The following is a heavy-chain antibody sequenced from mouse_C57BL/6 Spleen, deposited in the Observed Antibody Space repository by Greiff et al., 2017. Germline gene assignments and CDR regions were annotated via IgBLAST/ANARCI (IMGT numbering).Heavy chain of an antibody. CDR3: TSRIYDGYCNYYAMDY. J-gene: IGHJ4*01. D-gene: IGHD2-3*01. Sequence: VQLQQSGPELVKPGASVKIPCKASGYTFTDYNMDWVKQSHGKSLEWIGGINPNNGGTIYNQKFKGKVTLTVDKSSSTAYKELRSLTSEDTTVYYCTSRIYDGYCNYYAMDYWGQGTSVTVSS. V-gene: IGHV1-18*01. CDR2: INPNNGGT. CDR1: GYTFTDYN.